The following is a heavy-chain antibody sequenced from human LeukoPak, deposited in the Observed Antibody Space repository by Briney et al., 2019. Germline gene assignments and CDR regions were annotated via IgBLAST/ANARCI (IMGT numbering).Heavy chain of an antibody. J-gene: IGHJ5*02. D-gene: IGHD3-10*02. CDR2: IIPIFGTA. CDR3: GRGTSVRGVIRFFDL. V-gene: IGHV1-69*05. CDR1: GGTFSSYA. Sequence: SVKVSCKASGGTFSSYAISWVRQAPAQGLEWMGGIIPIFGTANYAQKFQGRVTITTDESTSTAYMGLSSLRSEDTAVYYYGRGTSVRGVIRFFDLWAEGTLVTVSS.